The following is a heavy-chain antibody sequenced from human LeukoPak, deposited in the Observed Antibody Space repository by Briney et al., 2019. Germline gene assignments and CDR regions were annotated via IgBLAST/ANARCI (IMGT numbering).Heavy chain of an antibody. D-gene: IGHD3-22*01. CDR3: ARFSVNYYDSSGYYDY. J-gene: IGHJ4*02. V-gene: IGHV1-69*13. CDR2: IIPIFGTA. Sequence: SAKVSCKASGGTFSSYAISWVRQAPGQGLEWMGGIIPIFGTANYAQKFQGRVTITADESTSTAYMELSSLRSEDTAVYYCARFSVNYYDSSGYYDYWGQGTLVTVSS. CDR1: GGTFSSYA.